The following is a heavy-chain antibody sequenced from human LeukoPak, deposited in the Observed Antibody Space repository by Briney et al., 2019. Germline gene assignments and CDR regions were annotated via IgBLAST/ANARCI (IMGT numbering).Heavy chain of an antibody. V-gene: IGHV4-30-4*08. CDR1: GGSLAYYY. Sequence: SETLSLTCSVSGGSLAYYYWSWIRQPPGKGLEWIGYIYYSGSTYYNPSLKSRVTISVDTSKNQFSLKLSSVTAADTAVYYCVREYIVLMVYAPHWYFDLWGRGTLVTVSS. CDR3: VREYIVLMVYAPHWYFDL. J-gene: IGHJ2*01. D-gene: IGHD2-8*01. CDR2: IYYSGST.